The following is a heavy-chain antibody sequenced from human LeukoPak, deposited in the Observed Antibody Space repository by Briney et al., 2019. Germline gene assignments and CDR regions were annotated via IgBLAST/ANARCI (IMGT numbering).Heavy chain of an antibody. Sequence: SETLSLTCDISGGSLSSSGYSWTWIRQPPGKALEWLGTLYHSGGFDSDPSLRSRLSISGDRSKTQFSLRLTSLTAADTAVYYCARDSRSSSWYYYGMDVWGQGTTVTVSS. CDR2: LYHSGGF. CDR3: ARDSRSSSWYYYGMDV. CDR1: GGSLSSSGYS. J-gene: IGHJ6*02. V-gene: IGHV4-30-2*01. D-gene: IGHD6-13*01.